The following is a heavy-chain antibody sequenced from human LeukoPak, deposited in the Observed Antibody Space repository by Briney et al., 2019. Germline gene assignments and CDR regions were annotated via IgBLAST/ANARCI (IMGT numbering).Heavy chain of an antibody. CDR1: AGSISSYY. CDR3: ARGLLWFGETDPNFDY. Sequence: SETLSLACTVSAGSISSYYWRWIRQPPGKGLEWIGYIHYSGSTNYNPSLKSRVTISVDTSKNQFSLKLSSVTAADTAVYYCARGLLWFGETDPNFDYWGQGTLVTVSS. CDR2: IHYSGST. D-gene: IGHD3-10*01. V-gene: IGHV4-59*12. J-gene: IGHJ4*02.